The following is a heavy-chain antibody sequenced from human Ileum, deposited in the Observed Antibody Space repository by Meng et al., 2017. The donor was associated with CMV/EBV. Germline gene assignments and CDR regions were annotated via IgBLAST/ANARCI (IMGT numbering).Heavy chain of an antibody. J-gene: IGHJ4*02. Sequence: SLKISCAASGFTFSSYAMHWVRQAPGKGLEWVAVISYDGSNKYYADSVKGRFTISRDNSKNTLYLQMNSLRAEDTAVYYCARARYSGSYGYFDYWGQGTLVTVSS. V-gene: IGHV3-30-3*01. CDR3: ARARYSGSYGYFDY. CDR2: ISYDGSNK. D-gene: IGHD1-26*01. CDR1: GFTFSSYA.